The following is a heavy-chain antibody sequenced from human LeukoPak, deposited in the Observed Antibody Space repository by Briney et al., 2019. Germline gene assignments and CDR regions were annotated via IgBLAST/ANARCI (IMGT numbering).Heavy chain of an antibody. Sequence: SETLSLTCAVCGGSFRGYYWSWIPQPPGKGLEWIGEINHSGSTNYNPSLKSRVTISVDTSKNQCSLKLSSVTAADTAVYYCARAYVLRFLEWPNGAFDIWGQGTMVTVSS. CDR2: INHSGST. CDR3: ARAYVLRFLEWPNGAFDI. CDR1: GGSFRGYY. V-gene: IGHV4-34*01. D-gene: IGHD3-3*01. J-gene: IGHJ3*02.